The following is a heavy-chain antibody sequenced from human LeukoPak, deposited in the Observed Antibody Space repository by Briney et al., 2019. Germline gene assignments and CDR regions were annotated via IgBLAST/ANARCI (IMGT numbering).Heavy chain of an antibody. J-gene: IGHJ6*03. CDR2: IIPILGIA. V-gene: IGHV1-69*02. CDR3: ARGYCSSTSCYSYYYYYMDV. CDR1: GGTFISYT. D-gene: IGHD2-2*02. Sequence: GSSVKVSCKASGGTFISYTISWVGQAPGQGLEWMGRIIPILGIANYAQKFQGRVTITADKSTSTAYMELSSLRSEDTAVYYCARGYCSSTSCYSYYYYYMDVWGKGTTVTVSS.